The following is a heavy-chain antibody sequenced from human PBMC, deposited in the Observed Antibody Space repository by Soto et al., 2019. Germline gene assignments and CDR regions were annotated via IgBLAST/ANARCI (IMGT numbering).Heavy chain of an antibody. CDR2: IIPIFGTA. J-gene: IGHJ6*02. V-gene: IGHV1-69*01. Sequence: QVQLVQSGAEVKKPGSSVKVSCKAPGGTFSSYAISWVRQAPGQGLEWMGGIIPIFGTAKYAQKFQGRVTITADESTSTGYMELSSLRSEDTAVYYCARSQGGSSSLDIYYYYYYVMDVWGQGTTATVSS. CDR1: GGTFSSYA. D-gene: IGHD2-15*01. CDR3: ARSQGGSSSLDIYYYYYYVMDV.